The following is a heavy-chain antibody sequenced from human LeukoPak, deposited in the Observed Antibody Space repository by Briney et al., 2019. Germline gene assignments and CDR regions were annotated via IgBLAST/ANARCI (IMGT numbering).Heavy chain of an antibody. CDR3: AKKGYYDGSGYYMYYFDH. CDR1: GFTFNNYA. CDR2: ISGDGVSP. V-gene: IGHV3-23*01. D-gene: IGHD3-22*01. Sequence: GGSLRLSCAASGFTFNNYALAWVRQTPEKGLECVSAISGDGVSPYYVDSVRGRFTISRDNSKNTLYLQMNSLRAEDTAVYYCAKKGYYDGSGYYMYYFDHWGQGTLVTVSS. J-gene: IGHJ4*02.